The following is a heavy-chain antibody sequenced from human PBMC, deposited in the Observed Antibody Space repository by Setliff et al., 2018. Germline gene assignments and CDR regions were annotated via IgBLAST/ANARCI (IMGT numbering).Heavy chain of an antibody. CDR1: GFTFTSSA. CDR3: AADQPKEWLRYYYYGMDV. V-gene: IGHV1-58*01. J-gene: IGHJ6*02. CDR2: IVVGSGST. D-gene: IGHD3-3*01. Sequence: SVKVSCKASGFTFTSSAVQWVRQARGQRLEWIGWIVVGSGSTNYAQRFQERVTITRDMSTSTAYMELSSLRSEDTAVYYCAADQPKEWLRYYYYGMDVWGQGTTVTVSS.